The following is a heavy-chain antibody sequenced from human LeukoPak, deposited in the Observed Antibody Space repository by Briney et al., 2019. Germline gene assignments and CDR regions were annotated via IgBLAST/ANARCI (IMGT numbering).Heavy chain of an antibody. D-gene: IGHD4-11*01. CDR2: IYYSGST. J-gene: IGHJ4*02. CDR3: ARSSPTAFARPFDY. CDR1: GDSISSGGYS. V-gene: IGHV4-31*03. Sequence: PSETLSLTCTVSGDSISSGGYSWRSIRQHPGKGLEWIGYIYYSGSTYYNPALKSRVTISVDTSKSQFSLKLSSVTAADTAVYYCARSSPTAFARPFDYWGQGTLVSVS.